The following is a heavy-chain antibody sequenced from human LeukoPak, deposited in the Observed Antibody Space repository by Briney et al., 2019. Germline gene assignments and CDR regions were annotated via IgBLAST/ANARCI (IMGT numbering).Heavy chain of an antibody. D-gene: IGHD2/OR15-2a*01. CDR2: IYYSGST. CDR3: ARDLDFSRFDP. CDR1: GGSISSYY. J-gene: IGHJ5*02. Sequence: SETLSLTCTVSGGSISSYYWSWIRQPPGKGLEWIGYIYYSGSTNYNPSLKSRVTISVDTSKNQFSLKLSSVTAADTAVYYCARDLDFSRFDPWSQGTLVTVSS. V-gene: IGHV4-59*01.